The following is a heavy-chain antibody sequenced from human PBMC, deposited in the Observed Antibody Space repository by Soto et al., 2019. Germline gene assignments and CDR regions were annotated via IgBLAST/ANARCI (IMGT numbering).Heavy chain of an antibody. CDR3: TRDYYGDYVGWYFDL. J-gene: IGHJ2*01. Sequence: GGSLRLSCTASGFTFSNSAMIWVRQAPGQGLEWVASISENGGSRGGTYYADSVKGRFTISRNNSKSTLYLQVDSLTGADTAVYYCTRDYYGDYVGWYFDLWGRGTLVTVSS. D-gene: IGHD4-17*01. CDR2: ISENGGSRGGT. V-gene: IGHV3-23*01. CDR1: GFTFSNSA.